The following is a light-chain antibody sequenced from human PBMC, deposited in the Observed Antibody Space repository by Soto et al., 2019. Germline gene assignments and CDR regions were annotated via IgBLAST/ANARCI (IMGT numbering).Light chain of an antibody. V-gene: IGKV3-11*01. Sequence: ELVLTLSPSTLSLSPGERAPLSCGASQSVSSYLDWYQQTPGQAPRLLIYDASNRATGIPARFSGSGSGTDFTLTISSLEPEDVAVYYCQQRSNWPGTFGQGTKVDIK. CDR3: QQRSNWPGT. J-gene: IGKJ1*01. CDR2: DAS. CDR1: QSVSSY.